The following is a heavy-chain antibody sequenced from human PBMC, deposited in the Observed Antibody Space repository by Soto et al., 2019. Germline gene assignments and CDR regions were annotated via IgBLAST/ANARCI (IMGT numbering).Heavy chain of an antibody. CDR1: GGSISSYY. V-gene: IGHV4-59*08. D-gene: IGHD6-19*01. J-gene: IGHJ4*02. CDR3: ARRYSSGFDF. CDR2: IFYSGST. Sequence: QVQLQESGPGLVKPSETLSLTCTVSGGSISSYYWSWIRQPPGKGLEWIGYIFYSGSTNYNPSLKSRVAISVDTSKNQFSRKRSSVTAADTAVYYCARRYSSGFDFWGQGTLVTVSS.